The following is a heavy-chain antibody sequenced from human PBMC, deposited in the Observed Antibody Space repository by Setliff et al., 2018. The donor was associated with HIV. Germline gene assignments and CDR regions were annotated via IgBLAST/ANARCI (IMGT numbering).Heavy chain of an antibody. CDR3: ARVRDYYDSGAQAFDI. V-gene: IGHV3-53*04. J-gene: IGHJ3*02. CDR1: GFSVSSNY. D-gene: IGHD3-22*01. CDR2: IYAAGST. Sequence: GSLRLSCAASGFSVSSNYMSWVRQAPGKGLEWVSVIYAAGSTYYADSVKGRFTISRHNSKNTLYLQLNSLRAEDTAVYYCARVRDYYDSGAQAFDIWGQGTMVTVSS.